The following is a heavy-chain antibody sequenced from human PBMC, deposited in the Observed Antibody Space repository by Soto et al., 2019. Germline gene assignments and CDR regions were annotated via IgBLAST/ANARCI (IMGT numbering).Heavy chain of an antibody. D-gene: IGHD6-19*01. CDR3: TRGDAAVSGDLY. Sequence: QVHLQESGPGLVKSSETLSLTCTVSGESITTSNWWSWVRQPPGGGLEWIGEIYHRGTTNYNPSLKSRATTSLDKSTKQFCLKAKSVTAADTAMYYCTRGDAAVSGDLYWGQGILVAVSS. CDR2: IYHRGTT. J-gene: IGHJ4*02. CDR1: GESITTSNW. V-gene: IGHV4-4*02.